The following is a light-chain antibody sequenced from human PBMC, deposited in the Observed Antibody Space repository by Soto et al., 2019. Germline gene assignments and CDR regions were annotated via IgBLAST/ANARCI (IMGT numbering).Light chain of an antibody. J-gene: IGLJ3*02. CDR1: SGSIASNY. V-gene: IGLV6-57*01. CDR2: EDN. CDR3: QSYDSSDGL. Sequence: NFMLTQPHSVSESPGKTVTISCTRSSGSIASNYVQWYQQRPGSSPTTVIYEDNQRPSGVPDRFSGSIDSSSNSASLTISGLKTEDEADYSCQSYDSSDGLFGGGTKLTVL.